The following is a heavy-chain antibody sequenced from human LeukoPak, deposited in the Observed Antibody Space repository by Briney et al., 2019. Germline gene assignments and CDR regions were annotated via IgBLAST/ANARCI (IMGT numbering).Heavy chain of an antibody. Sequence: ASVKVSCKASGYTFTGYYMHWVRQAPGQGLEWMGWINPNSGGTNYAQKFQGRVTMTRDTSISTAYMELSRLRSDDTAVYYCARDLSEGMWWLRSFDYWGQGTLVTVSS. CDR1: GYTFTGYY. CDR2: INPNSGGT. CDR3: ARDLSEGMWWLRSFDY. V-gene: IGHV1-2*02. D-gene: IGHD5-12*01. J-gene: IGHJ4*02.